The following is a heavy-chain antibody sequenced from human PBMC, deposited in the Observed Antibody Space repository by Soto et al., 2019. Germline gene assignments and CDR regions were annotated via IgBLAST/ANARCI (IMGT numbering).Heavy chain of an antibody. CDR3: ATEREGLAAAGT. CDR2: ISGSGTT. J-gene: IGHJ4*02. Sequence: EVQLLESGGDLVQPGGSLRLSCAASGFTFSSYAMSWVRQAPGKGLEWVSGISGSGTTQYADSVKGRFTISRDNSKNTLYLQMKSLRAEDMAVYYCATEREGLAAAGTWGQGTLVTVSS. CDR1: GFTFSSYA. V-gene: IGHV3-23*01. D-gene: IGHD6-13*01.